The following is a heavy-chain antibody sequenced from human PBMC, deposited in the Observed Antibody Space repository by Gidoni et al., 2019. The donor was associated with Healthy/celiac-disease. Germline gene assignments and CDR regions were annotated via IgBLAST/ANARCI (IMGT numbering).Heavy chain of an antibody. CDR2: IYYSGST. V-gene: IGHV4-39*01. J-gene: IGHJ1*01. CDR1: GGSISSSSYY. Sequence: GGSISSSSYYWGWILKPPGKGLEWIGSIYYSGSTYYNPSLKSRVTISVDTSKNQFSLKLSSVTAADTAVYYCANKGSVTPADWGQGTLVTVSS. CDR3: ANKGSVTPAD. D-gene: IGHD4-4*01.